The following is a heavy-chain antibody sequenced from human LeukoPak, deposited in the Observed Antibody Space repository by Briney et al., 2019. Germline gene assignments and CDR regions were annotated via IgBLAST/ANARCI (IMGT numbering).Heavy chain of an antibody. J-gene: IGHJ6*02. CDR1: GFTFSSYA. CDR3: ARGHYDFWSGYFWDV. CDR2: ISYSGTSI. D-gene: IGHD3-3*01. V-gene: IGHV3-48*03. Sequence: PGRSLRLSCAASGFTFSSYAMHWVRQAPGKGLEWVSYISYSGTSIYYADSVKGRFTISRDNAQNSLYLQMNSLRAEDTAVYYCARGHYDFWSGYFWDVWGQGTTVTVSS.